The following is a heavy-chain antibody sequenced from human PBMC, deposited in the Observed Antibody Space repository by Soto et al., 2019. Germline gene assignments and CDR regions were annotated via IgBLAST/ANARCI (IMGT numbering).Heavy chain of an antibody. Sequence: SESLSLTCAVDGGSFSGYYGTWIRQPPGTGLEWIGEINHSGSTNYNPSLKSRVTISVDTSKNQFSLKLTSVTAADTAVYYCARDKITGLFDYWGQGTLVTVSS. D-gene: IGHD2-8*02. J-gene: IGHJ4*02. CDR2: INHSGST. CDR1: GGSFSGYY. CDR3: ARDKITGLFDY. V-gene: IGHV4-34*01.